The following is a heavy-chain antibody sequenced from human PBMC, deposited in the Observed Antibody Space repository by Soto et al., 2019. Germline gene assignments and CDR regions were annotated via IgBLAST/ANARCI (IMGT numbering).Heavy chain of an antibody. CDR3: AKVYGDYSFDY. D-gene: IGHD4-17*01. CDR1: GFTFSSYG. J-gene: IGHJ4*02. CDR2: ISYDGSNK. Sequence: GESLKISCAASGFTFSSYGMHWVRQAPGKGLEWVAVISYDGSNKYYADSVKGRFTISRDNSKNTLYLQMNSLRAEDTAVYYCAKVYGDYSFDYWGQGTLVTVSS. V-gene: IGHV3-30*18.